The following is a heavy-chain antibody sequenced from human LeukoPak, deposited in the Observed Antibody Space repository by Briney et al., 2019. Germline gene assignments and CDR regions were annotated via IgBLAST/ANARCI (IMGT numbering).Heavy chain of an antibody. V-gene: IGHV3-30*04. CDR1: GFTFSSYA. CDR2: ISYDGSNK. CDR3: ARDLNKWFGELSPNFDY. J-gene: IGHJ4*02. Sequence: PGGSLRLSCAASGFTFSSYAMHWVRQAPGKGLEWVAVISYDGSNKYYADSVKGRFTISRDNSKNTLYLQMNSLRAEDTAVYYCARDLNKWFGELSPNFDYWGQGTLVTVSS. D-gene: IGHD3-10*01.